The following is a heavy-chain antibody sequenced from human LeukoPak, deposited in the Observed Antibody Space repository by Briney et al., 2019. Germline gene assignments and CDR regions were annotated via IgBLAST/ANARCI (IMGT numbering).Heavy chain of an antibody. CDR3: TRGGPEGSGYSYGSHDY. V-gene: IGHV1-2*02. D-gene: IGHD5-18*01. CDR1: GGTFSSYA. J-gene: IGHJ4*02. Sequence: ASVKVSCKASGGTFSSYAISWVRQAPGQGLEWMGRINPNSGATNYAQKFQGRVTMTRDTSISTVYMELSRLRSDDTAVYYCTRGGPEGSGYSYGSHDYWGQGTLVTVSS. CDR2: INPNSGAT.